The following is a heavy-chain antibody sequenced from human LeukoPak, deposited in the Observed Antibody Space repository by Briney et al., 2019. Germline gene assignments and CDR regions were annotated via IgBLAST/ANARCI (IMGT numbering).Heavy chain of an antibody. J-gene: IGHJ4*02. D-gene: IGHD2-8*02. CDR1: GGSFSGYY. CDR2: INHSGSN. Sequence: SETLSLTCAVYGGSFSGYYWSWIRQPPRKGLEWIGEINHSGSNNYNPSLKSRVTISVDTSKNQCCLKLSSVTAADTAVYYCAGFSIWYYFDYWGQGTLVTVSS. V-gene: IGHV4-34*01. CDR3: AGFSIWYYFDY.